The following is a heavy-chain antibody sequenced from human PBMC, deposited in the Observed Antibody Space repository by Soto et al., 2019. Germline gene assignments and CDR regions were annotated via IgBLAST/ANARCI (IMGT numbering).Heavy chain of an antibody. D-gene: IGHD5-12*01. Sequence: QVQLVQSGAEVKKPGASVKVSCKASGYTFTSYAMHWVRQAPGQRLEWMGWINAGNGNTKYSQKFQGRDTITRDTSASTADKELSSLTCEDTAVYYCARGYVGYVGWFDPWGQGTLVTVSS. CDR3: ARGYVGYVGWFDP. CDR1: GYTFTSYA. V-gene: IGHV1-3*01. J-gene: IGHJ5*02. CDR2: INAGNGNT.